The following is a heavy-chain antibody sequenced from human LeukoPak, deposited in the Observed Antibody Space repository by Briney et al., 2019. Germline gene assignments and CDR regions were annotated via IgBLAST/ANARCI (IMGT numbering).Heavy chain of an antibody. D-gene: IGHD5-24*01. CDR1: GYTFTSYA. CDR3: ARSRIDGYILDY. V-gene: IGHV1-3*02. CDR2: SNAGNGNT. J-gene: IGHJ4*02. Sequence: GASVKVSCKASGYTFTSYAMHWVRQAPGQRLEWMGWSNAGNGNTKYSQEFQGRVTITRDTSASTAYMELSSLRFEDMAVYYCARSRIDGYILDYWGQGTLVTVPS.